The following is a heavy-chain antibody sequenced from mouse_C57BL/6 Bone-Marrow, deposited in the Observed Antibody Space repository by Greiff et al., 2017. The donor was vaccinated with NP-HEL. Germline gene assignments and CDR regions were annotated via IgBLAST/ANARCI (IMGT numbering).Heavy chain of an antibody. D-gene: IGHD1-1*01. CDR1: GYTFTSYW. V-gene: IGHV1-64*01. CDR3: ATWRGSSSYYFDY. CDR2: IHPNSGST. Sequence: QVQLQQPGAELVKPGASVKLSCKASGYTFTSYWMHWVKQRPGQGLEWIGMIHPNSGSTNYNEKFKSKATLTVDKSSSTAYMQLSSLTSEDSAVYYCATWRGSSSYYFDYWGQGTTLTVSS. J-gene: IGHJ2*01.